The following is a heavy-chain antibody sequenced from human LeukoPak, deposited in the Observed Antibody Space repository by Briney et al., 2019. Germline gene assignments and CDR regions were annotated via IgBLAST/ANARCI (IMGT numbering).Heavy chain of an antibody. CDR2: IYTSGST. D-gene: IGHD2-21*02. CDR1: GGSFSGYY. Sequence: SETLSLTCAVYGGSFSGYYWSWIRQPAGKGLEWIGRIYTSGSTNYNPSLKSRVTMSVDTSKNQFSLKLSSVTAADTAVYYCGGGDRDAFDIWGQGTMVTVSS. J-gene: IGHJ3*02. CDR3: GGGDRDAFDI. V-gene: IGHV4-59*10.